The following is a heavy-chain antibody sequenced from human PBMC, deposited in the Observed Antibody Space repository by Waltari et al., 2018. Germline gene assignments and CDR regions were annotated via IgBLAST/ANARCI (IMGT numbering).Heavy chain of an antibody. CDR1: GYTFTSYA. V-gene: IGHV1-3*01. CDR2: INAGNGTT. Sequence: QVQLVQSGAEVKKPGASVKVSCKASGYTFTSYAMHWVRQAPGQRLEWMGWINAGNGTTNYSQKFQGRVTITRDTSASTAYMELSSLRSEDTAVYYCASPTYYYDSSGSPHYYYYGMDVWGQGTTVTVSS. J-gene: IGHJ6*02. D-gene: IGHD3-22*01. CDR3: ASPTYYYDSSGSPHYYYYGMDV.